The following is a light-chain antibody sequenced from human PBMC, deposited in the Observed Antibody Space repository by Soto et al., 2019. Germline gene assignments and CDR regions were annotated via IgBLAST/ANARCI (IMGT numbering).Light chain of an antibody. V-gene: IGKV1-9*01. Sequence: DIQLTQSPSVLSASVGDRVSISCRASQDIAHNLNWYQQKLAGAPKLLIFEESTLLYGVPARFSGSGSGTEFTLTISSLQPEDFASYCCQQSSAHPFFFGGGNRVEIK. CDR1: QDIAHN. CDR3: QQSSAHPFF. CDR2: EES. J-gene: IGKJ4*01.